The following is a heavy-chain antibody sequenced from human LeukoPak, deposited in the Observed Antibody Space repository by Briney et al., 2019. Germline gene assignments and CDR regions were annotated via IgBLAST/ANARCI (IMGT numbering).Heavy chain of an antibody. CDR3: ARRGGIHLEYFDY. CDR1: GFTFSSYW. V-gene: IGHV3-74*01. D-gene: IGHD3-3*01. CDR2: INGDGTHT. J-gene: IGHJ4*02. Sequence: GGSLRPSCAASGFTFSSYWMHWVRQSPGKGLVWVSRINGDGTHTTYADSVNGRFTISRDNAKNTLYLQMNSLRAEDTAVYYCARRGGIHLEYFDYWGQGTLVTVSS.